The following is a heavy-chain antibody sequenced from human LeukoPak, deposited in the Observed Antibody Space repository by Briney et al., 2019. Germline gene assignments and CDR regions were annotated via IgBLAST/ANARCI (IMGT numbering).Heavy chain of an antibody. CDR2: IYPADSDT. D-gene: IGHD3-22*01. V-gene: IGHV5-51*01. J-gene: IGHJ4*02. CDR1: GYSFINSW. CDR3: ARGIVRYFDTSGYLAYDY. Sequence: GESLKISCEGSGYSFINSWIGWVRQMPGRGLEWMGIIYPADSDTRYSLSFQGQVTISADKSISTAYLQWSSLKASDTAMYYCARGIVRYFDTSGYLAYDYWGQGTLVTVSS.